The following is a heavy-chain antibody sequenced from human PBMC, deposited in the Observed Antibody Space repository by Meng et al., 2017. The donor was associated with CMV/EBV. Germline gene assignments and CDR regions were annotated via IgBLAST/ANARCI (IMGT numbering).Heavy chain of an antibody. V-gene: IGHV4-34*01. J-gene: IGHJ4*02. CDR1: GGSFSGYY. D-gene: IGHD5-18*01. Sequence: GSLSLSCAVYGGSFSGYYWSWIRQPPGKGLEWIGEINHSGSTNYNPSLKSRVTISVDTSKNQFSLKLSSVTAADTAVYYCARASYGRSPFYYWGQGTLVTVS. CDR3: ARASYGRSPFYY. CDR2: INHSGST.